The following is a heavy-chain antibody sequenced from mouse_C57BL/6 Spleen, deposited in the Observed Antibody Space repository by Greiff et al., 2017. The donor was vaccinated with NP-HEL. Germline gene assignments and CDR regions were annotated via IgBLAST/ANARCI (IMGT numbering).Heavy chain of an antibody. CDR3: ARDWGCYRGYCGV. CDR2: IHPNSGST. V-gene: IGHV1-64*01. CDR1: GYTFTSYW. Sequence: QVQLQQPGAELVKPGASVKLSCKASGYTFTSYWMHWVKQRPGQGLEWIGMIHPNSGSTNYNEKFKSKATLTVDKSSSTAYMHLSSLTSEDSAVYYFARDWGCYRGYCGVWGTRTTVTVSS. J-gene: IGHJ1*03. D-gene: IGHD1-1*02.